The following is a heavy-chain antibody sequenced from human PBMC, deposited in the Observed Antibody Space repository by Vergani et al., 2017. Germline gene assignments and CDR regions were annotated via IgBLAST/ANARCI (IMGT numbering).Heavy chain of an antibody. D-gene: IGHD2-2*01. Sequence: QVQLQQWGAGLLKPSETLSLTCAVYGGSFSGYYWSWIRQPPGKGLEWIGEINHSGSTNYNPSLKSRVTISVDTSKNHFSLKLSSVTAADTAVYYCARGQYCSSTSCYYYYYYGMDVWGRGTTVTVSS. V-gene: IGHV4-34*01. CDR1: GGSFSGYY. CDR2: INHSGST. CDR3: ARGQYCSSTSCYYYYYYGMDV. J-gene: IGHJ6*02.